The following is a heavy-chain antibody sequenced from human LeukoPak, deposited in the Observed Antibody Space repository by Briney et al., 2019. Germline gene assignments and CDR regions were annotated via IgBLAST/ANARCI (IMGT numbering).Heavy chain of an antibody. D-gene: IGHD3-3*01. CDR1: GFTFSSYA. CDR3: AKEFFGVVISGIRLDV. Sequence: GGSLRLSCAASGFTFSSYAMSWVRQAPGKGLEWVSAISGSGGSTYYADFVKGRFTISRDNSKNTLYLQMNSLRAEDTAVYYCAKEFFGVVISGIRLDVWGQGTTVTVSS. CDR2: ISGSGGST. V-gene: IGHV3-23*01. J-gene: IGHJ6*02.